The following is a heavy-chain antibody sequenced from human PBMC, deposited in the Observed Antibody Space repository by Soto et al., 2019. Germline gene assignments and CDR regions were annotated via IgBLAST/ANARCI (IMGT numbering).Heavy chain of an antibody. V-gene: IGHV1-69*13. Sequence: GASVKVSCKASGGTFSSYAISWVLQAPGQGLEWMGGIIPIFGTANYAQKFQGRVTITADESTSTAYMELSSLRSEDTAVYYCARFLDRTYYYDSSGSNGGAFDIWGQGTMVTVSS. D-gene: IGHD3-22*01. J-gene: IGHJ3*02. CDR2: IIPIFGTA. CDR1: GGTFSSYA. CDR3: ARFLDRTYYYDSSGSNGGAFDI.